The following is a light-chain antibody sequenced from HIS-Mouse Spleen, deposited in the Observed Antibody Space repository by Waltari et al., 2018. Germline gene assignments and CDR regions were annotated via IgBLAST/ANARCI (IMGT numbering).Light chain of an antibody. CDR1: SSDVGSYDR. CDR2: EGS. V-gene: IGLV2-23*01. Sequence: QSALTQPASVSGSPGQSITISCTGTSSDVGSYDRVSRYQPHPGKAPKLMIYEGSQRPSGVSNRFSGSKSGNTASLTISGLQAEDEADYYCCSYAGSSTWVFGGGTKLTVL. J-gene: IGLJ3*02. CDR3: CSYAGSSTWV.